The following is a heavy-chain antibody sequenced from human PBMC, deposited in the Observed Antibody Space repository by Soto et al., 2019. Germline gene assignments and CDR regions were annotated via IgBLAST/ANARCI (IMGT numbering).Heavy chain of an antibody. CDR2: ISSSRGYT. CDR3: ARGRSLNTNMDY. V-gene: IGHV3-21*01. Sequence: EVQLVESGGGLVKPGGSLRLSCAASGFTFSSYSMNWVRQAPGKGLEWVSSISSSRGYTSYADSVKGRFTISRDNAKNSLYLQIDSLRAEDTAVYYCARGRSLNTNMDYGGKGALVTVSS. J-gene: IGHJ4*02. D-gene: IGHD2-15*01. CDR1: GFTFSSYS.